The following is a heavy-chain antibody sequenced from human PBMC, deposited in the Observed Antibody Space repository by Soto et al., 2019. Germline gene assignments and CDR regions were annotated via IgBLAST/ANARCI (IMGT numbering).Heavy chain of an antibody. Sequence: GGSLRLSFAGYGFSFNTAWLTWFRQAPGKGLEWVARLKGKSAGRTTDYAAPVTGRFTISSDDSKNTLYLQMNNLKIEDTAVYYCTTEFGFRSGQNDNWGQGTLVTVPS. V-gene: IGHV3-15*07. CDR1: GFSFNTAW. D-gene: IGHD6-19*01. CDR3: TTEFGFRSGQNDN. J-gene: IGHJ4*02. CDR2: LKGKSAGRTT.